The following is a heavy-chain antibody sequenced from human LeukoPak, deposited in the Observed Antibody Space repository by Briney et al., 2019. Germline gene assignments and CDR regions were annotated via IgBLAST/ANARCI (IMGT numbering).Heavy chain of an antibody. CDR1: GFTFSSYG. Sequence: GGSLRLSCAASGFTFSSYGMRWVRQAPGKGLEWVAFIRYDGSNKYYAGSVKGRFTISRDNSKNTLFLQMNSLRAEDTAVYYCVKEVVATIPPLWGQGTLVTVSP. CDR3: VKEVVATIPPL. CDR2: IRYDGSNK. D-gene: IGHD5-12*01. V-gene: IGHV3-30*02. J-gene: IGHJ4*02.